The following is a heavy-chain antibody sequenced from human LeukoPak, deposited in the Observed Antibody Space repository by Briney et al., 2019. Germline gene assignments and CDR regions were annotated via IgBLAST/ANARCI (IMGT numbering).Heavy chain of an antibody. Sequence: ASVKISCKTSGYTFSDFYIHWVRQAPGQGLEWMGWINPKTGGITYSQKFKGRVTMTRDTSLNTAHMEVTGLTFGDTAVYYCAREWGPNYVQGWFDPWGQGTLVTVSS. J-gene: IGHJ5*02. CDR3: AREWGPNYVQGWFDP. D-gene: IGHD3-10*02. CDR1: GYTFSDFY. CDR2: INPKTGGI. V-gene: IGHV1-2*02.